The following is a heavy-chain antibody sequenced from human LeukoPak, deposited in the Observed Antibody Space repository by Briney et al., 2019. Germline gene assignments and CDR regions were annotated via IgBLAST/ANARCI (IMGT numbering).Heavy chain of an antibody. Sequence: TGGSLRLSCAASGFTFSSYEMNWVRQAPGKGLECISYISGSGNTMYYADSVKGRFTISRDNAKNSLYLQMNSLRVEDTAVYYCAGRWPTPGDFDYWGQGTLVTVSS. CDR1: GFTFSSYE. D-gene: IGHD5-24*01. CDR2: ISGSGNTM. CDR3: AGRWPTPGDFDY. V-gene: IGHV3-48*03. J-gene: IGHJ4*02.